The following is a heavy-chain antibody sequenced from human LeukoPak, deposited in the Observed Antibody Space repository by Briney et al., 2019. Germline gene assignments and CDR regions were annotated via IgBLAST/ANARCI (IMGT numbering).Heavy chain of an antibody. J-gene: IGHJ3*02. D-gene: IGHD3-22*01. V-gene: IGHV7-4-1*02. Sequence: GASVKVSCKASGYTFTGYYMHWVRQAPGQGLEWMGWINTNTGNPTYAQGFTGRFVFSLDTSVSTAYLQISSLKAEDTAVYYCAMRYYYDSSGYPDAFDIWGQGTMVTVSS. CDR3: AMRYYYDSSGYPDAFDI. CDR1: GYTFTGYY. CDR2: INTNTGNP.